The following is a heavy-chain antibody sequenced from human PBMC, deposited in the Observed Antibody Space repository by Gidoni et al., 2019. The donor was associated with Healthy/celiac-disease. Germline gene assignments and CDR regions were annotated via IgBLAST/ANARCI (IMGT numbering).Heavy chain of an antibody. CDR3: AREVGATTSDDAFDI. V-gene: IGHV4-39*07. CDR1: GGSISSSSYY. J-gene: IGHJ3*02. Sequence: QLQLQESGPGLVKPSETLSLTCTVSGGSISSSSYYWVWIRQPPGKGLEWMGSIYYSGSTYYNPSLKSRVTISVDTSKNQCSLKLSSVTAADTAVYYCAREVGATTSDDAFDIWGQGTMVTVSS. CDR2: IYYSGST. D-gene: IGHD1-26*01.